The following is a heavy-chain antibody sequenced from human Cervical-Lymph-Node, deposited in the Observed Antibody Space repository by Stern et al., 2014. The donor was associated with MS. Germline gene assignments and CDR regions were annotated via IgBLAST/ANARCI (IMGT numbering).Heavy chain of an antibody. D-gene: IGHD2-8*01. Sequence: VQLVESGAEVKKPGSSVKVSCKASGGTFSSYAISWVRQAPGQGLEWIGGIIPIFGTANYAQKFQGRVTITADESTSTAYMELSSLRSEDTAVYYCARGPNGGEGISVLQHWGQGTLVTVSS. CDR1: GGTFSSYA. CDR2: IIPIFGTA. V-gene: IGHV1-69*01. J-gene: IGHJ1*01. CDR3: ARGPNGGEGISVLQH.